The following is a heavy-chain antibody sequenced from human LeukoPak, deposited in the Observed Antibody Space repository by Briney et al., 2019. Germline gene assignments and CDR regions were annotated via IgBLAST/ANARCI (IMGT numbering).Heavy chain of an antibody. CDR1: DGSISSKDYY. D-gene: IGHD3-16*01. CDR2: IYYSGTT. J-gene: IGHJ5*02. V-gene: IGHV4-39*01. CDR3: ARALITMTYAS. Sequence: SETLSLTCTVSDGSISSKDYYWGWVRQPPGKGLEWIGSIYYSGTTFYNPTLTSRVTIFVDASKNQVFLRLSSVTAADTAVYYCARALITMTYASWGQGALVTVSS.